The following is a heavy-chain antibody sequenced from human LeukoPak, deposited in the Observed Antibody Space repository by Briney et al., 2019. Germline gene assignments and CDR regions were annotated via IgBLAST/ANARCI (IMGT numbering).Heavy chain of an antibody. J-gene: IGHJ4*02. CDR3: AREGPYDSNGYYQALDY. CDR2: ISYDGSNK. V-gene: IGHV3-30*04. CDR1: KFTFSSYA. D-gene: IGHD3-22*01. Sequence: GGSLRLSCAASKFTFSSYAIHWVRQAPGKGLEWVAVISYDGSNKYYADSVKGRFTISRDNSKNTLYLQMNSLRAEDTAVYYCAREGPYDSNGYYQALDYWGQGTLVTVSS.